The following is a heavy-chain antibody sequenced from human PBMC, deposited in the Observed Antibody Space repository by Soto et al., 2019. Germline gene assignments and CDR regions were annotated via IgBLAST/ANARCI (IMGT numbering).Heavy chain of an antibody. D-gene: IGHD2-15*01. CDR2: ISGSGGST. CDR3: AKDGGDCGGSCYSPLFYYYYYYMDV. CDR1: GFTFSSYA. J-gene: IGHJ6*03. Sequence: GGSLRLSCAASGFTFSSYAMSWVRQAPGKGLEWVSAISGSGGSTYYADSVKGRFTISRDNSKNTLYLQMNSLRAEDTAVYYCAKDGGDCGGSCYSPLFYYYYYYMDVWGKGTTVTVSS. V-gene: IGHV3-23*01.